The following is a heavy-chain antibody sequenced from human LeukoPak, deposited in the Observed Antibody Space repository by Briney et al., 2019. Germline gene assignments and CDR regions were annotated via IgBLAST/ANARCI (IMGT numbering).Heavy chain of an antibody. J-gene: IGHJ4*02. CDR2: ISGSGGST. D-gene: IGHD3-22*01. CDR1: GFTFSSYA. V-gene: IGHV3-23*01. Sequence: PGGSLRLSCAASGFTFSSYAMSWVRQAPGKGLEWVSAISGSGGSTYYADSVKGRFTISRDNSKNTLYLQMNSLRAEDTAVYYCAKDSAEYYYDSSGYYLFDYWGQGTLVTVSP. CDR3: AKDSAEYYYDSSGYYLFDY.